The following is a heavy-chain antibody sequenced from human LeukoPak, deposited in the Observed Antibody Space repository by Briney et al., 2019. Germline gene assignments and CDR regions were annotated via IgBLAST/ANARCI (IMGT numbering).Heavy chain of an antibody. J-gene: IGHJ5*02. CDR2: IYTSGST. Sequence: SETLSLTCTVSGGSISSYFWSWIRQPGGKGLEWIGRIYTSGSTNYNPSLKSRVTMSVDTSENQFSLKLSSVTAADTAVYYCVRVGAYYDILTGYYMTPWFDPWGQGTLVTVSS. V-gene: IGHV4-4*07. CDR1: GGSISSYF. CDR3: VRVGAYYDILTGYYMTPWFDP. D-gene: IGHD3-9*01.